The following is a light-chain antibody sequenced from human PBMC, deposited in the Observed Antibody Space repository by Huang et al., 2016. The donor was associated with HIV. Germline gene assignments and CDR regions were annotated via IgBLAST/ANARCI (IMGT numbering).Light chain of an antibody. J-gene: IGKJ2*01. Sequence: EIVLTQSPAILSLSPGARATLSCRASQSVSNSLAWYQQKPGQPPTLLIYDASNRATGIPARFSGSGSGTDFTLTVSSLEPEDFAIYYCQHRGNWPYTFGQGTKLEIK. V-gene: IGKV3-11*01. CDR2: DAS. CDR3: QHRGNWPYT. CDR1: QSVSNS.